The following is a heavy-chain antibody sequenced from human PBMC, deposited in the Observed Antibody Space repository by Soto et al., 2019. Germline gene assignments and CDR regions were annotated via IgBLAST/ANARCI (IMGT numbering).Heavy chain of an antibody. CDR2: IIPIFGTA. CDR3: ARGLYSGYDYRYYYYGMDV. CDR1: GVTFSSYA. J-gene: IGHJ6*02. V-gene: IGHV1-69*01. D-gene: IGHD5-12*01. Sequence: QVQLVQSGAEVKKPGSSVKVSCKASGVTFSSYAISWVRQAPGQGLEWMGGIIPIFGTANYAQKFQGRVTITADESTSTAYMEMSSLRAEDTAVYYCARGLYSGYDYRYYYYGMDVWGQGTTVTVSS.